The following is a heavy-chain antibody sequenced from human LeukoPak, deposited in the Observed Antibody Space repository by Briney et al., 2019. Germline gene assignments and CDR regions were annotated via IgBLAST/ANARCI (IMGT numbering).Heavy chain of an antibody. J-gene: IGHJ4*02. CDR2: IYYSGST. D-gene: IGHD6-19*01. CDR1: GVSISSGGYY. CDR3: ARQSMDSSGWYLSG. Sequence: SETLSLTCTVSGVSISSGGYYWSWIRQHPGKGLEWIGYIYYSGSTNYNPSLKSRVTISVDTSKNQFSLKLSSVTAADTAVYYCARQSMDSSGWYLSGWGQGTLVTVSS. V-gene: IGHV4-61*08.